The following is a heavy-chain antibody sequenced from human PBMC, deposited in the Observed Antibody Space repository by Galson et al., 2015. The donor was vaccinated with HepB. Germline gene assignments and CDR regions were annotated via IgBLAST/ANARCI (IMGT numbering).Heavy chain of an antibody. CDR2: IYSGGTT. J-gene: IGHJ4*02. V-gene: IGHV3-66*01. Sequence: SLRLSCAVSGFTVSSNYMTWVRQAPGKGLEWVSIIYSGGTTYYADSVEGRSTISRDNSKNTVYLQMNRLRAEDTAVYFCARRGYGDYAPFDYWGQGTLVTVSS. CDR3: ARRGYGDYAPFDY. CDR1: GFTVSSNY. D-gene: IGHD4-17*01.